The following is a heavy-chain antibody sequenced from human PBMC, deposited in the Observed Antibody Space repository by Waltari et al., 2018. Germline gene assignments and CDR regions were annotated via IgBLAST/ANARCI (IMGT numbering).Heavy chain of an antibody. CDR1: GYTFTSYY. CDR2: INPSGGST. J-gene: IGHJ3*01. V-gene: IGHV1-46*01. Sequence: QVQLVQSGAEVKKPGASVKVSCKASGYTFTSYYMHWVRQAPGQGLEWMGIINPSGGSTSYAQKFQGRVTMTRDTSTSTVYMELSSLRSEDTAVYYCARALRGLGVVQGVITHWGQGTMVTVSS. CDR3: ARALRGLGVVQGVITH. D-gene: IGHD3-10*01.